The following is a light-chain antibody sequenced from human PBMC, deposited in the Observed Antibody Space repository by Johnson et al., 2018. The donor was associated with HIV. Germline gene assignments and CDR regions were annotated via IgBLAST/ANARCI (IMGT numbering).Light chain of an antibody. Sequence: QSVLTKPPSVSAAPGQKVTISCSGSSSNIGNNYVSWYQHLPGTAPKLLIYENNKRPSGIPDRFSGSKSGTSATLGITGLQTGDEADYYCGTWDSGLSAGVFGTGTKVTVL. CDR1: SSNIGNNY. V-gene: IGLV1-51*02. J-gene: IGLJ1*01. CDR2: ENN. CDR3: GTWDSGLSAGV.